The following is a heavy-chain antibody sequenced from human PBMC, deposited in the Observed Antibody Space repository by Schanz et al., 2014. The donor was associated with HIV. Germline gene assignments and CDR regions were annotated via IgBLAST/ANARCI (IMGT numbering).Heavy chain of an antibody. D-gene: IGHD2-15*01. CDR3: ALSRPSGSGGSWYFDL. CDR2: ISGSSIT. J-gene: IGHJ2*01. V-gene: IGHV3-23*04. Sequence: EVQLVESGGGLVQPGGSLRLSCAASGFIFSSYGMSWVRQAPGKGLECVSVISGSSITYSADSGKGRFTISRDNSKNTLYLQMNSLRAEDTAVYYCALSRPSGSGGSWYFDLWGRGTLVAVSS. CDR1: GFIFSSYG.